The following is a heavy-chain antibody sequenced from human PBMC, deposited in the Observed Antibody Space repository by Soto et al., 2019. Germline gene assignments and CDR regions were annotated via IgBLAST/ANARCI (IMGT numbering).Heavy chain of an antibody. CDR1: GYTFTSYD. CDR2: MNPNSGNT. CDR3: ARGRGGYSYGLGYYYGMDV. Sequence: ASVKVSCKASGYTFTSYDINWVRQATGQGLEWMGWMNPNSGNTGYAQKFQGRVTMTRNTSISTAYMELSSLRSEDTAVYYCARGRGGYSYGLGYYYGMDVWSQGTTVTVSS. J-gene: IGHJ6*02. V-gene: IGHV1-8*01. D-gene: IGHD5-18*01.